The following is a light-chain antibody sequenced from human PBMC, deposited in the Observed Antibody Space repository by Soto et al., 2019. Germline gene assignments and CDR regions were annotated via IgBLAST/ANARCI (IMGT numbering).Light chain of an antibody. J-gene: IGLJ3*02. V-gene: IGLV3-25*02. CDR1: ALPKQY. CDR3: HSADTIGTYWV. CDR2: KDN. Sequence: SYELTQPPSVSVSPGQTARITCSGDALPKQYAYWYQWKPGQAPVLVIYKDNERPSGIPERFSGSTSGTTVTLTISGVQVEDEADYVCHSADTIGTYWVFGGGTKLTVL.